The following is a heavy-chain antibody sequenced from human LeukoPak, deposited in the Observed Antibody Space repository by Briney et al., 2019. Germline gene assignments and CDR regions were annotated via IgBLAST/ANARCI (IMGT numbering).Heavy chain of an antibody. V-gene: IGHV4-39*01. CDR1: GGSISGSSYH. J-gene: IGHJ4*02. D-gene: IGHD4-17*01. Sequence: SETLSLTCTVSGGSISGSSYHWGWIRQPPGKGLEWIGSIYYSGSTYYNPSLKSRVTISVDTSKNQFSLKLSSVTAADMAVYYCARVLRGYGRRSDHWGQGTLVTVSS. CDR3: ARVLRGYGRRSDH. CDR2: IYYSGST.